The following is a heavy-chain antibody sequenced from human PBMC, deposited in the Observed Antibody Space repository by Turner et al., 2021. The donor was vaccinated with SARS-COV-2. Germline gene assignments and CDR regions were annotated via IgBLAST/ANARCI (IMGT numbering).Heavy chain of an antibody. Sequence: QVQLHESGPRLVKPLETLSLTCTVPGGSMNRNYWSWIRQPPGKRLDWNGYIYYRGSTNYNHSLKSRVTISVDTSKNQFSLNQTCVTAADTAIYDCARETVNNWVDPWGQGTLVTVSS. CDR2: IYYRGST. V-gene: IGHV4-59*01. CDR1: GGSMNRNY. D-gene: IGHD2-21*02. J-gene: IGHJ5*02. CDR3: ARETVNNWVDP.